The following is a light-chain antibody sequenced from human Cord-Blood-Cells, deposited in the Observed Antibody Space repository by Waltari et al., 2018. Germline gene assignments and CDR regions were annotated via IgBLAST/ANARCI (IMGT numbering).Light chain of an antibody. V-gene: IGKV3-11*01. CDR3: QQRSNWPLT. CDR2: DAS. J-gene: IGKJ4*01. Sequence: EIVLTQSPATLSFSPGERATPSCIARPSVCSYSAWYQQKPGQAPRLLIYDASNRATGIPARFSGSGSGTDFTLTISSLEPEDFAVYYCQQRSNWPLTFGGGTKVEIK. CDR1: PSVCSY.